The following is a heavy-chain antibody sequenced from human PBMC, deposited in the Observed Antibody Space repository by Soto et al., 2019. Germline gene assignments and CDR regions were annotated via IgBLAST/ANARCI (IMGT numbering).Heavy chain of an antibody. V-gene: IGHV3-21*01. CDR2: ISSTSTYI. Sequence: LRLSCEGSGFTFSRYSMNWVRQAPGKGLEWVASISSTSTYIYYGDFVKGRFSIARDNAKNSLYLQMDSLRDEDTALYYCASEYCTGNSCYSRIFDYWGQGTLVTVSS. J-gene: IGHJ4*02. CDR3: ASEYCTGNSCYSRIFDY. CDR1: GFTFSRYS. D-gene: IGHD2-21*01.